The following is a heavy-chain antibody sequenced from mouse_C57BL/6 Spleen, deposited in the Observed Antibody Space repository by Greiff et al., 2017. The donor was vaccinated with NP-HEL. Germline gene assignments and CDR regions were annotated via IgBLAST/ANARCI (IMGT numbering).Heavy chain of an antibody. D-gene: IGHD3-3*01. CDR2: IYPGSGST. Sequence: QVQLQQPGAELVKPGASVKMSCKASGYTFTSYWITWVKQRPGQGLEWIGDIYPGSGSTNYNEKFKSKATLTADTSSSTAYMQLSSLTSEDSAVYYCAREGWDEGGFAYWGQGTLLTVSA. J-gene: IGHJ3*01. CDR3: AREGWDEGGFAY. V-gene: IGHV1-55*01. CDR1: GYTFTSYW.